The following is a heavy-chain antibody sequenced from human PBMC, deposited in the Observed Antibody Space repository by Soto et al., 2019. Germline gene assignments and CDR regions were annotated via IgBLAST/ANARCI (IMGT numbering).Heavy chain of an antibody. D-gene: IGHD1-7*01. Sequence: PGGSLRLSCAASGFTFNSYAMSWVRQAPGKGLEWVSHITASERATYYADSVKGRFTISRDSSRNTLYLQMNSLRAEDTALYYCAKCIQVNCKYDAFHIWGQGTMVTVSS. CDR3: AKCIQVNCKYDAFHI. CDR2: ITASERAT. CDR1: GFTFNSYA. J-gene: IGHJ3*02. V-gene: IGHV3-23*01.